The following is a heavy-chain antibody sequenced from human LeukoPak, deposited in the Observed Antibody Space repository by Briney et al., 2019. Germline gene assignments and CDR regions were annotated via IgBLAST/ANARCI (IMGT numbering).Heavy chain of an antibody. V-gene: IGHV3-21*01. CDR2: ITSSGTYI. Sequence: PGGSLRLSCTASGFTLSSYEMSWIRQAPGKGLEWVSSITSSGTYIYYAGSVKGRFTISRDNAKNSLYLQMNSLRPEDTAVYYCARDPYSGSYGDYYYYYMDVWGKGTTVTISS. J-gene: IGHJ6*03. D-gene: IGHD1-26*01. CDR1: GFTLSSYE. CDR3: ARDPYSGSYGDYYYYYMDV.